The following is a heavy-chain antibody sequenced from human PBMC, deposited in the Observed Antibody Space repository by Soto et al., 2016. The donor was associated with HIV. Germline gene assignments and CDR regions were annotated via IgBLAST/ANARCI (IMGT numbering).Heavy chain of an antibody. V-gene: IGHV1-2*02. CDR2: INSKSGGT. Sequence: QVQLVQPGAEVKKPGASVKVSCKASGYTFTGYYMHWVRQAPGQGLEWMGWINSKSGGTNYAQKFQGRVTMTRDTSIRTVYMELTRLRSDDTAMYFCARDMGAEQEPLDYWGQGTLVTVSS. CDR1: GYTFTGYY. CDR3: ARDMGAEQEPLDY. J-gene: IGHJ4*02. D-gene: IGHD6-13*01.